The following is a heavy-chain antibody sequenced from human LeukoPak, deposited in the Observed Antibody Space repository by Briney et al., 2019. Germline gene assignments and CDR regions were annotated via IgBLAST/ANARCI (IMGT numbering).Heavy chain of an antibody. CDR1: GGSFSGYY. J-gene: IGHJ5*02. V-gene: IGHV4-34*01. CDR2: INHSGST. D-gene: IGHD6-13*01. Sequence: SETLSLTRAVYGGSFSGYYWGWIRQPPGKGLEWIGEINHSGSTNYNPSLKSRVTISVDTSKNQFSLKLSSVTAADTAVYYCARGDSSSLSSDPWGQGTLVTVSS. CDR3: ARGDSSSLSSDP.